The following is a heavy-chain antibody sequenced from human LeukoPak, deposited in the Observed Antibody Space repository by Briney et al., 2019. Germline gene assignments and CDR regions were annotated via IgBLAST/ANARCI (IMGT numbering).Heavy chain of an antibody. V-gene: IGHV3-7*04. J-gene: IGHJ4*02. CDR1: GFTFRSYW. CDR3: ARSPMATRRAFDY. D-gene: IGHD3-10*01. CDR2: IKEDGSEK. Sequence: GGSLRLSCAVSGFTFRSYWMDWVRQAPGKGLEWVANIKEDGSEKNYVDSVKGRFTISRDNAKRTLYLQMNTLRAEDTAVYYCARSPMATRRAFDYWGRGTLVTVSS.